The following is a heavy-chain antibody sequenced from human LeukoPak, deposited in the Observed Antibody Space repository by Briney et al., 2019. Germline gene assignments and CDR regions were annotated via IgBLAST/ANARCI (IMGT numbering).Heavy chain of an antibody. CDR1: GFIVSQNN. V-gene: IGHV3-66*04. CDR3: ARHVWFGEHNGHENWFDP. CDR2: IYRGDDT. Sequence: PGGSLRLSCAASGFIVSQNNMSWVRQAPGKGLEWVSVIYRGDDTNYVDSVKGRFTIFRDNSKNTLYLQMNSLTAEDTAVYYCARHVWFGEHNGHENWFDPWGQGTLVIVSS. D-gene: IGHD3-10*01. J-gene: IGHJ5*02.